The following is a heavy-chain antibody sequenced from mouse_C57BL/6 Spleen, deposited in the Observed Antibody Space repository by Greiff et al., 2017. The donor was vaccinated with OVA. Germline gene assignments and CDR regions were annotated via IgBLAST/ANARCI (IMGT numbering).Heavy chain of an antibody. J-gene: IGHJ3*01. CDR2: ISYDGST. Sequence: EVQLQESGPGLVKPSPSLSLTCSVTGYSITSGYYWNWIRQFPGNILEWMGYISYDGSTNYNPSLKNRISFTRDTSKNQFFLKLNSVTTEDTATFYGESEKGLAYWGKGTLVTVSA. CDR1: GYSITSGYY. V-gene: IGHV3-6*01. CDR3: ESEKGLAY.